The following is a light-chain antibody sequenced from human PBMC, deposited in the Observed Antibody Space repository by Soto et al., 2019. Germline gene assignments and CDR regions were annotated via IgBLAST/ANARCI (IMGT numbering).Light chain of an antibody. CDR1: QGIINY. Sequence: LTQSPSSLSASVGDRVTITCRASQGIINYLAWYQQKPGQAPRLLIYGASSRATGIPDRFSGSGSGTDFTLTISRLEPEDFAVYYCQQYGSSPVTFGPGTKVDIK. CDR2: GAS. J-gene: IGKJ3*01. V-gene: IGKV3-20*01. CDR3: QQYGSSPVT.